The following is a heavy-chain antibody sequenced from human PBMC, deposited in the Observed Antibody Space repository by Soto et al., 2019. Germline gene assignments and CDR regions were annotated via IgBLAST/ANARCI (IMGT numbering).Heavy chain of an antibody. D-gene: IGHD6-19*01. Sequence: GESLRLSCAVSGFTFSSDSLNWGRKPQGKGLEWVSFSSSSSSYISYADPVKGRFAISRDNAKNSLYLQMNSLRAEDTAVYYCAGVGEQWLVTPSNWFDSSGQGTLVTVSS. V-gene: IGHV3-21*01. CDR1: GFTFSSDS. CDR2: SSSSSSYI. J-gene: IGHJ5*01. CDR3: AGVGEQWLVTPSNWFDS.